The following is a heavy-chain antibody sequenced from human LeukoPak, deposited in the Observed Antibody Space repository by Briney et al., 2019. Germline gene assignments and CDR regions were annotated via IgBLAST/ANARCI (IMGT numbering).Heavy chain of an antibody. V-gene: IGHV3-23*01. CDR3: ARADYYDSSGYYYQLDY. CDR1: GFTFSSYA. J-gene: IGHJ4*02. D-gene: IGHD3-22*01. CDR2: ISGSGGST. Sequence: GGSLRLSCAASGFTFSSYAMSWVRQAPGKGLEWVSAISGSGGSTYYADSVKGRFTISRDNSKNTLYLQMNSLRAEDTAVYYCARADYYDSSGYYYQLDYWGQGTLVTVSS.